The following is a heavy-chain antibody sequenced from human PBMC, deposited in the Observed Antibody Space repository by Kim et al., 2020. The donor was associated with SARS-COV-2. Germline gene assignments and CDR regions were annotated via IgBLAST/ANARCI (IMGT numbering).Heavy chain of an antibody. CDR1: GGSFSGYY. CDR3: ARGHSYYGLHV. CDR2: INHSGST. V-gene: IGHV4-34*01. J-gene: IGHJ6*02. Sequence: SETLSLTCAVYGGSFSGYYWNWIRQPPGEGLEWIGEINHSGSTNFNPSLKSRVTISVDSSKTQFSLDLTSVTAADTAVYYCARGHSYYGLHVWGQGTTVT.